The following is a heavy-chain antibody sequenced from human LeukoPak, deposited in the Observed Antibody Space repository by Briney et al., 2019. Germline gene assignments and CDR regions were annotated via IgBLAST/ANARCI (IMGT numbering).Heavy chain of an antibody. CDR3: ARTNYYDSSGYSQPYYFDY. J-gene: IGHJ4*02. CDR2: IYTSGST. V-gene: IGHV4-4*07. Sequence: PSETLSLTCTVSGGSISSYYWSWIRQPAGKGLEWIGRIYTSGSTNYNPSLKSRVTMSVDTSKNQFSLKLSSVTAADTAVYYCARTNYYDSSGYSQPYYFDYWGQGTLVTVSS. D-gene: IGHD3-22*01. CDR1: GGSISSYY.